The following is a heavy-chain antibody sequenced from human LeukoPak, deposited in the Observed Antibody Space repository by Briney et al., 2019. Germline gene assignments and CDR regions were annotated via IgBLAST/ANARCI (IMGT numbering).Heavy chain of an antibody. CDR2: ISSSSSYI. CDR1: GFTFSSYS. CDR3: ASSSIPVGGVGPTGFDY. D-gene: IGHD3-16*01. J-gene: IGHJ4*02. Sequence: PGGSLRLSCAASGFTFSSYSMNWVRQAPGKGLEWVSSISSSSSYIYYADSVKGRFTISRDNAKNSLYLQMNSLRAEDTAVYYCASSSIPVGGVGPTGFDYWGQGTLVTVSS. V-gene: IGHV3-21*01.